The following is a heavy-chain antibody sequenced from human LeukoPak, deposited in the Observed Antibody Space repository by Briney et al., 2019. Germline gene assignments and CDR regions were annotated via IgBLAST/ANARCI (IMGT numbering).Heavy chain of an antibody. CDR2: ISSSSSYI. D-gene: IGHD3-3*01. J-gene: IGHJ4*02. V-gene: IGHV3-21*01. Sequence: GGSLRLSCAASGFTFSSYSMNWVRQAPGKGLEWVSSISSSSSYIYYADPVKGRFTISRDNAKNSLYLQMNSLRAEDTAVYYCAREIFGVVISYRNTSYWGQGTLVTVSS. CDR1: GFTFSSYS. CDR3: AREIFGVVISYRNTSY.